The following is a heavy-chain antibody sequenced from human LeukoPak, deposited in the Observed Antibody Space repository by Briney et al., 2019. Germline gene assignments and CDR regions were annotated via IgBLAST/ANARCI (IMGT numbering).Heavy chain of an antibody. V-gene: IGHV1-69*04. CDR1: GGTFSSYA. CDR2: IIPILGIA. CDR3: ARPQYCGGDCWALGN. J-gene: IGHJ4*02. Sequence: SVKVSCKASGGTFSSYAISWVRQAPGQGLEWMGRIIPILGIANYAQKFQGRVTITADKSTSTAYMELSSLRSEDTAVYYCARPQYCGGDCWALGNWGQGTLVTVSS. D-gene: IGHD2-21*02.